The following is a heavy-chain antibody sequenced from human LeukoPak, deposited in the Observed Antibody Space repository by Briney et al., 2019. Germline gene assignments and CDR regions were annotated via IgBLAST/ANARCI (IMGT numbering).Heavy chain of an antibody. CDR1: GFTFSSYG. CDR3: AKVGRIYGSGSSFDY. Sequence: QPGGSLRLPCAASGFTFSSYGMHWVRQAPGKGLEWVAFIRYDGSNKYYADSVKGRFTISRDNSKNTLYLQMNSLRAEDTAVYYCAKVGRIYGSGSSFDYWGQGTLVTVSS. CDR2: IRYDGSNK. V-gene: IGHV3-30*02. D-gene: IGHD3-10*01. J-gene: IGHJ4*02.